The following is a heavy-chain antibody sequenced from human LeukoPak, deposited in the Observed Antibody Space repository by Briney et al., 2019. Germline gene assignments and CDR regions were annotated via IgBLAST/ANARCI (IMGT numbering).Heavy chain of an antibody. V-gene: IGHV3-30*18. CDR1: GFTFSSYG. CDR2: ISYDGSNK. Sequence: GGSLRLSCAASGFTFSSYGMHWVRQAPGKGLEWVAVISYDGSNKYYADSVKSRFTISRDNSKNTLYLQMNSLRAEDTAVYYCAKDPSGESWGQGTLVTVSS. D-gene: IGHD3-10*01. CDR3: AKDPSGES. J-gene: IGHJ5*02.